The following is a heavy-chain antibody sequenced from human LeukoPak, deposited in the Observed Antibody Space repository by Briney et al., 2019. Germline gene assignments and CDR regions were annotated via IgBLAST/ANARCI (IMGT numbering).Heavy chain of an antibody. J-gene: IGHJ4*02. Sequence: PSQTLSLTCTVSGGSISSYYWSWIRQPPGKGLEWIGYIYYSGSTNYNPSLKSRVTISVDTSKNQFSLKLSSVTAADTAVYYCARAKWLGIPTFDYWGQGTLVTVSS. CDR1: GGSISSYY. D-gene: IGHD6-19*01. CDR2: IYYSGST. V-gene: IGHV4-59*01. CDR3: ARAKWLGIPTFDY.